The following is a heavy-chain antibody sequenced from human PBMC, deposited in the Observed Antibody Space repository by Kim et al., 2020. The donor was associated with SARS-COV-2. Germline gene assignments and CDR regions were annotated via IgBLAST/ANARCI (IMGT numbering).Heavy chain of an antibody. CDR1: GFTVSSNY. D-gene: IGHD6-13*01. V-gene: IGHV3-66*01. CDR2: IYSGGST. J-gene: IGHJ6*02. Sequence: GGSLRLSCAASGFTVSSNYMSWVRQAPGKGLEWVSVIYSGGSTYYADSVKGRFTISRDNSKNTLYLQMNSLRAEDTAVYYCARDSGIAAAGYYYYGMDVWGQGTTVTVSS. CDR3: ARDSGIAAAGYYYYGMDV.